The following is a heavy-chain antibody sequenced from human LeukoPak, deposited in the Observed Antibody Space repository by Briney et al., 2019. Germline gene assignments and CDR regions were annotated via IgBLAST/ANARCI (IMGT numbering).Heavy chain of an antibody. J-gene: IGHJ4*02. V-gene: IGHV4-59*08. CDR1: GGSISSYY. Sequence: SETLSLTCTVSGGSISSYYWSWIRQPPGKGLEWIAYISDIGSINYNPSLKIRVTISLDTSNHQYSLKLSSVTAADTAVYYCAGHHPRNTVDFWGQGTLVTVSS. CDR2: ISDIGSI. D-gene: IGHD2-8*02. CDR3: AGHHPRNTVDF.